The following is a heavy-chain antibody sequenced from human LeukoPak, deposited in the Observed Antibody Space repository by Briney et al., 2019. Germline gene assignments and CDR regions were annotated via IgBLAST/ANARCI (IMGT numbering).Heavy chain of an antibody. J-gene: IGHJ4*02. Sequence: GESLKISCEGSGYSFTNYWIGWVRQMPGKGLEWMGLIYPGDSDTKYSPSFQDQVTISADTSISTAYLQWSSLKASDAAMYYCATGRRSIGSYDVAYWGQGTLVTVSS. V-gene: IGHV5-51*01. CDR2: IYPGDSDT. CDR1: GYSFTNYW. CDR3: ATGRRSIGSYDVAY. D-gene: IGHD1-26*01.